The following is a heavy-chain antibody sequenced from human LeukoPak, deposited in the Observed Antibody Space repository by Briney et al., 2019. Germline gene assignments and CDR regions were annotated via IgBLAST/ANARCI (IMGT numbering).Heavy chain of an antibody. J-gene: IGHJ4*02. CDR2: ISSSSSYI. Sequence: PGGSLRLSCAASGFTFSSYSMNWVRQAPGKGLEWVSSISSSSSYIYYADSVKGRFTISRDNAKNSLYLQMNSLRAEDTAVYYCARDVGRVGAPDYWGQGTLVTLSS. D-gene: IGHD1-26*01. CDR1: GFTFSSYS. V-gene: IGHV3-21*01. CDR3: ARDVGRVGAPDY.